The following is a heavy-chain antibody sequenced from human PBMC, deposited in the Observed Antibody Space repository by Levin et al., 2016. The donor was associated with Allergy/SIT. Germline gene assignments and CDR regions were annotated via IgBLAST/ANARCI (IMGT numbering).Heavy chain of an antibody. CDR3: ARDLRGGRYDPGYFCYGMDV. CDR2: INAGNGDI. CDR1: GYTFSTYA. Sequence: ASVKVSCKASGYTFSTYAIHWVRQAPGQRLEWMGWINAGNGDIKLSQKFRGRVAISRDTSASTAYMEMSSLRSEDTAIYYCARDLRGGRYDPGYFCYGMDVWGQGTAVTVSS. D-gene: IGHD6-19*01. J-gene: IGHJ6*02. V-gene: IGHV1-3*01.